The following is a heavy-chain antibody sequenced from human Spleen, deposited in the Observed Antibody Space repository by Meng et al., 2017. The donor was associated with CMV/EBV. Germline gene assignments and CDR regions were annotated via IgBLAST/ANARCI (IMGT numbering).Heavy chain of an antibody. CDR3: ARGYRDGYTYWYLAL. CDR1: GGSSSGYY. Sequence: SETLSLTCAVYGGSSSGYYWSWNRQPPGEGLEWIGEINHSGSTNYNPSLKSRGTIPVATSKNQFPLKLRSVTAADTAVYYCARGYRDGYTYWYLALWGRGTLVTVSS. D-gene: IGHD5-24*01. V-gene: IGHV4-34*01. CDR2: INHSGST. J-gene: IGHJ2*01.